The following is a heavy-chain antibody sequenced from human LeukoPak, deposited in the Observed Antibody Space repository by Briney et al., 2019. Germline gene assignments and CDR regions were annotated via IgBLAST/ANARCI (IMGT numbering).Heavy chain of an antibody. J-gene: IGHJ6*03. CDR3: ALESSGNYYYMDV. CDR2: ISGSGGST. CDR1: GFTFDDYA. D-gene: IGHD6-19*01. V-gene: IGHV3-23*01. Sequence: TRGSLRLSCAASGFTFDDYAMHWVRQAPGKGLEWVSGISGSGGSTYYADSVKGRFTISRDNSKNTLYLQMNSLRAEDTAVYYCALESSGNYYYMDVWGKGTTVTIYS.